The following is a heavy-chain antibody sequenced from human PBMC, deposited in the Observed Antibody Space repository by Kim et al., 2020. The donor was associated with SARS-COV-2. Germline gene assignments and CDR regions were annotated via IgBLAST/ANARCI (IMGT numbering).Heavy chain of an antibody. V-gene: IGHV1-46*01. D-gene: IGHD6-13*01. Sequence: YAQTFQGRVTMTSDTSTSTVYMEFGGLRSENTAVYYCARDPIAAAGVFDYWGQGTLVTVSS. J-gene: IGHJ4*02. CDR3: ARDPIAAAGVFDY.